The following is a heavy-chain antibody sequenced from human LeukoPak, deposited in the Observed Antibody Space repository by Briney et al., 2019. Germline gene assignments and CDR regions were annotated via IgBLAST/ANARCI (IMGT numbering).Heavy chain of an antibody. V-gene: IGHV4-59*01. J-gene: IGHJ5*02. D-gene: IGHD6-13*01. Sequence: PSETLSLTCTVSGGSISSYYWSWIRQPPGKGLEWIGYIYYSGSTNYNPSLKSRVTISVDTSKNQFSLKLSSVTAADTAVYYCARWVAAAGHWFDPWGQGTLVTVSS. CDR2: IYYSGST. CDR1: GGSISSYY. CDR3: ARWVAAAGHWFDP.